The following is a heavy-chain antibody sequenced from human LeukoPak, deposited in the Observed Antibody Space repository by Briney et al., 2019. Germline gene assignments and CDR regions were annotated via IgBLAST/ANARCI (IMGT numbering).Heavy chain of an antibody. V-gene: IGHV1-46*02. CDR1: GYNFNTFW. Sequence: PGESLQISCKASGYNFNTFWVAWVRQLPGKGLEWVGIINPSGGSTSYAQKFQGRVTMTRNTSISTAYMELSSLRSEDTAVYYCASGITWGQGTLVTVSS. D-gene: IGHD1-7*01. CDR3: ASGIT. J-gene: IGHJ4*02. CDR2: INPSGGST.